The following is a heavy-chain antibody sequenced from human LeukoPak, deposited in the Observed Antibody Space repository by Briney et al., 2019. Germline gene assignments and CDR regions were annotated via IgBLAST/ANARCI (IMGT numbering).Heavy chain of an antibody. Sequence: PGRSLRLSCAASGFTFSSYGMHWVRQTPGKGLEWVAVISFDGGNKYSADSVKGRFTISRDNSKNTLFLQMNSLRAEDTAVYYCASSDSSGYYHDAFDIWGQGTMVTVSS. D-gene: IGHD3-22*01. J-gene: IGHJ3*02. V-gene: IGHV3-30*03. CDR1: GFTFSSYG. CDR3: ASSDSSGYYHDAFDI. CDR2: ISFDGGNK.